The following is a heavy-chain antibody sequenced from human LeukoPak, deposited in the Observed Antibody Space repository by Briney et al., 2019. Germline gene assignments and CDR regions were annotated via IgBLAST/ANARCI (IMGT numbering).Heavy chain of an antibody. J-gene: IGHJ4*02. D-gene: IGHD3-3*02. V-gene: IGHV3-30*02. CDR2: IRYDGSSK. Sequence: GGSLRLSCVASGFIFSSFGLHWARQAPGKGLEWVAFIRYDGSSKYYADSVKGRFTISRDISRNTLYLEMNSLRPDDMAVYYCAKISSHWGQGTLVTVSS. CDR3: AKISSH. CDR1: GFIFSSFG.